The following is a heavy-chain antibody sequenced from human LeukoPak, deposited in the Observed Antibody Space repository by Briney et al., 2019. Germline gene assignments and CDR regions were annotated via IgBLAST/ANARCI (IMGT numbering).Heavy chain of an antibody. D-gene: IGHD1-26*01. CDR1: GYTLTELS. CDR3: ARDSSSGTYDY. Sequence: ASVKVSCKVSGYTLTELSMHWVRQAPGQGLEWMGIINPSGGSTSYAQKFQGRVTMTRDMSTSTVYMELSSLRSEDTAVYYCARDSSSGTYDYWGQGTLVTVSS. J-gene: IGHJ4*02. CDR2: INPSGGST. V-gene: IGHV1-46*01.